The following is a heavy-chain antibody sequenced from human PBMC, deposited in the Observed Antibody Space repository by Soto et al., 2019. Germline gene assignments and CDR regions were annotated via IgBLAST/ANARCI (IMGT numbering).Heavy chain of an antibody. CDR1: GFTFNNYA. D-gene: IGHD3-10*01. CDR3: TRDAISMVRGTDNWFDP. V-gene: IGHV3-23*01. Sequence: GGSLRLSCAASGFTFNNYAMSWVRQARGKGLEWVSAISGNGISTYYADSVRGRFTISRDNSENTLFLQMNRLRADDTAVYYCTRDAISMVRGTDNWFDPWGQGTLVTVSS. CDR2: ISGNGIST. J-gene: IGHJ5*02.